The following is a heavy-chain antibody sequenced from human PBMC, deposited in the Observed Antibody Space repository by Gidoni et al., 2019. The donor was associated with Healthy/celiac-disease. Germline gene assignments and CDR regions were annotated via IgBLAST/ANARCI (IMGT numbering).Heavy chain of an antibody. J-gene: IGHJ4*02. Sequence: QVQLQESGPGLVKPSETLSLTCTVSVGSISSYYWSWIRQPPGKGLEWIGYIYYSGSTNYNPSLKSRVTISVDTSKNQFSLKLSSVTAADTAVYYCARTYYDFWSGYYHFDYWGQGTLVTVSS. CDR3: ARTYYDFWSGYYHFDY. D-gene: IGHD3-3*01. V-gene: IGHV4-59*01. CDR1: VGSISSYY. CDR2: IYYSGST.